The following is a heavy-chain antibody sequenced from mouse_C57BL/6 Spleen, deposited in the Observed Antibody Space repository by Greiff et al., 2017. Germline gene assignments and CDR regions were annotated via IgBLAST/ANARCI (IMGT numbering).Heavy chain of an antibody. CDR3: AREGYYGSGGYFDV. CDR2: ISSGSSTI. J-gene: IGHJ1*03. V-gene: IGHV5-17*01. CDR1: GFTFSDYG. D-gene: IGHD1-1*01. Sequence: EVKLVESGGGLVKPGGSLKLSCAASGFTFSDYGMHWVRQAPEKGLEWVAYISSGSSTIYYADTVKGRFTISRDNAKNTLFLQMTSLRSEDTAMYYCAREGYYGSGGYFDVWGTGTTVTVSS.